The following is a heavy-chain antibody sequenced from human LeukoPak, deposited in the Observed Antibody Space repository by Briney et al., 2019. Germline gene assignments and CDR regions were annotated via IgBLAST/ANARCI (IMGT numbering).Heavy chain of an antibody. J-gene: IGHJ5*02. CDR2: ISSSSSYI. D-gene: IGHD2-2*01. CDR1: GFTFSSYS. V-gene: IGHV3-21*01. CDR3: ARDRGCSSTSCYSWFDP. Sequence: GGSLRLSCAASGFTFSSYSMNWVRQAPGKGLEWVSSISSSSSYIYYADSVKGRSTISRDNAKNSLYLQMNSLRAEDTAVYYCARDRGCSSTSCYSWFDPWGQGTLVTVSS.